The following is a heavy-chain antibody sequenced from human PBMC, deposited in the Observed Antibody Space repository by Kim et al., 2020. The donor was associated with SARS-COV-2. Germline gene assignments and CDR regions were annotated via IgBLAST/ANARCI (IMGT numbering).Heavy chain of an antibody. V-gene: IGHV4-59*13. CDR1: GGSISSYY. J-gene: IGHJ4*02. Sequence: SETLSLTCTVSGGSISSYYWSWIRQPPGKGLEWIGYIYYSGSTNYNPSLKSRVTISVDTSKNQFSLKLSSVTAADTAVYYCARADDSSGYPVYFDYWGQGTLVTVSS. CDR3: ARADDSSGYPVYFDY. D-gene: IGHD3-22*01. CDR2: IYYSGST.